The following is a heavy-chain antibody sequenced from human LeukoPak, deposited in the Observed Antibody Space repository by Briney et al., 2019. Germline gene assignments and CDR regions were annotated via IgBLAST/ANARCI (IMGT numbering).Heavy chain of an antibody. D-gene: IGHD3-3*02. CDR2: ISYDGTKK. CDR1: GFTFSSYA. Sequence: PGGSLRLSSGASGFTFSSYAMPRVRQAPGKGLDCVAVISYDGTKKDYADSVNGRFTISRDNSNDTLYLQMNSLRPEDTALYYCARVNTIFGVDIVSLGAEFEFWGQETLVTVSS. CDR3: ARVNTIFGVDIVSLGAEFEF. J-gene: IGHJ4*02. V-gene: IGHV3-30*03.